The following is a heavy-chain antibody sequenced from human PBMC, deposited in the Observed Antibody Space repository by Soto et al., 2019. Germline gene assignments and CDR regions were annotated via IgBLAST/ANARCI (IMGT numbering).Heavy chain of an antibody. CDR3: ARVSRYDSSGYYRRGFDY. V-gene: IGHV1-69*06. Sequence: SVKVSCKASGGTFISYAIIWVRQAPGQGLEWMGGIIPIFGTANYAQKFQGRVTITADKSTSTAYMELSSLRSEDTAVYYCARVSRYDSSGYYRRGFDYWGQGTLVTVSS. CDR2: IIPIFGTA. D-gene: IGHD3-22*01. J-gene: IGHJ4*02. CDR1: GGTFISYA.